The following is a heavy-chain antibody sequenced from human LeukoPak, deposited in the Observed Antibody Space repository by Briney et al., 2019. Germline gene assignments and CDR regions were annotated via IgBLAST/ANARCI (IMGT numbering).Heavy chain of an antibody. D-gene: IGHD6-6*01. Sequence: GASVKVSCKASGYTFTTYGISWVRQAPGQGREWMGGISTYNGNTNYAQQFQGRVTMTTDTSTSTTYMEMRSLRSDDTAVYYCARDLIAVRPGWFDPWGQGSLVTVSS. J-gene: IGHJ5*02. CDR1: GYTFTTYG. V-gene: IGHV1-18*01. CDR3: ARDLIAVRPGWFDP. CDR2: ISTYNGNT.